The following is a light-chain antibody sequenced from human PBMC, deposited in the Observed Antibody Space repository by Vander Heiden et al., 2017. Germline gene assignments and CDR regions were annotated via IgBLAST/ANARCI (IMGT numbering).Light chain of an antibody. CDR2: DAS. J-gene: IGKJ4*01. CDR3: QQRSHWPIT. Sequence: EIVLTQSPATLSLSPGERATLSCRASQSVTSSLAWYQQKPGQAPRLLIYDASNRATGIPARFSGSGSGTDFTLSIGSLEPEDFAVYYCQQRSHWPITFGGGTKVEIK. CDR1: QSVTSS. V-gene: IGKV3-11*01.